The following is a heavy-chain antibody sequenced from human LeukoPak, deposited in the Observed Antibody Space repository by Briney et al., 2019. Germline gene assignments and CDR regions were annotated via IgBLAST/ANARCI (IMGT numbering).Heavy chain of an antibody. CDR3: ARGPRRYTSGWLDWYFDL. Sequence: SETLSLTCAVYSGSFSSYYWSWIRQPPGKGLEWVAEINHSGATNYNPSLKSRVTMSVETSKNQFFLKLRSLTAADTAVYYCARGPRRYTSGWLDWYFDLWGRGTLVIVSS. J-gene: IGHJ2*01. V-gene: IGHV4-34*01. CDR2: INHSGAT. CDR1: SGSFSSYY. D-gene: IGHD6-19*01.